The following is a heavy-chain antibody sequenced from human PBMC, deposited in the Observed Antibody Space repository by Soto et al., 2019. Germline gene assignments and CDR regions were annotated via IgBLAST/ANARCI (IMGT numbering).Heavy chain of an antibody. CDR3: AGYDFWSGSPQGYYYGMDV. D-gene: IGHD3-3*01. V-gene: IGHV4-39*01. CDR2: IYYSGST. Sequence: SETLSLTCTVSGGSISSSSYYWGWIRQPPGKGLEWIGSIYYSGSTYYNPSLKSRVTISVDTSKNQFSLKLSSVTAADTAVYYCAGYDFWSGSPQGYYYGMDVWGQGTTVTVSS. CDR1: GGSISSSSYY. J-gene: IGHJ6*02.